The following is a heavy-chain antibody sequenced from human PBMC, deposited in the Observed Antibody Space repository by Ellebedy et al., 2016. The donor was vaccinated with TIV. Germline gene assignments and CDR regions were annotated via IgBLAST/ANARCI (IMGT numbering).Heavy chain of an antibody. J-gene: IGHJ4*02. CDR1: GFTVKSNY. CDR3: ARVAVHANGDFLDD. Sequence: PGGSLRLSCAASGFTVKSNYMTWVRQAPGKGLEWVSVIYSVGSTYYADSVKGRFTISRDNSKNTLYLQMNSLRAEDTAVYYCARVAVHANGDFLDDWGQGTLVTVSS. D-gene: IGHD3-10*01. CDR2: IYSVGST. V-gene: IGHV3-66*01.